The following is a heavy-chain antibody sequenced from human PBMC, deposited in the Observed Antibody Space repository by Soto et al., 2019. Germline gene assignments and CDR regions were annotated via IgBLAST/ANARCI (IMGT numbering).Heavy chain of an antibody. Sequence: EVQLVESGGGLVQPGRSLRLSCAASGFTFEDYAMRWVRQAPAKGLEWVSGISRDSGSIGYADSVKGRFTVSRDNAKNSLYLQMNSLRPEDTALYYCAKGSRTSGDSSGWYGGYFDYWGQGALVTVSS. CDR3: AKGSRTSGDSSGWYGGYFDY. V-gene: IGHV3-9*01. CDR1: GFTFEDYA. J-gene: IGHJ4*02. CDR2: ISRDSGSI. D-gene: IGHD6-19*01.